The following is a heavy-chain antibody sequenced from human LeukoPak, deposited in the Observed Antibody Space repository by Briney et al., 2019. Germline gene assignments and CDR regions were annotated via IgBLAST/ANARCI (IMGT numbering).Heavy chain of an antibody. Sequence: GASVKVSCKTSGYTFTNYAVNWVRQAPGGGLEWMGWINTNTGNPMYAQGFTGRFVFSLDTSVSTAYLQISSLKPEDTAVYYCAKGPSTVGAGGALDIWGKGTMVSVSS. V-gene: IGHV7-4-1*02. CDR3: AKGPSTVGAGGALDI. J-gene: IGHJ3*02. D-gene: IGHD1-26*01. CDR2: INTNTGNP. CDR1: GYTFTNYA.